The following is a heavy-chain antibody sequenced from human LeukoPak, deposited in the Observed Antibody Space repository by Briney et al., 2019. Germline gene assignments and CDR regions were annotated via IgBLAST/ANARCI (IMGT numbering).Heavy chain of an antibody. CDR2: FSYDGSTE. V-gene: IGHV3-30*04. J-gene: IGHJ5*02. Sequence: GRSLRLSCAASGFTFSSYSIHWVRQAPGKGLEWVAAFSYDGSTEYYADSVKGRFTLSRDNSKNTLYLQMNSLRADDTAVYYCARDACGFDPWGQGTLVTVSS. CDR1: GFTFSSYS. CDR3: ARDACGFDP.